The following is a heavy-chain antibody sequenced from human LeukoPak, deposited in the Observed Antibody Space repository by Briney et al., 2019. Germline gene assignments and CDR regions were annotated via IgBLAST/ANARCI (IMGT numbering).Heavy chain of an antibody. Sequence: ASVKVSCKASGYTLTSYGISWVRQAPGQGLEWMGWISAYNGNTNYAQKLQGRVTMTTDTSTSTAYMELRSLRSDDTAVYYCARDPASFSGSYPNWFDPWGQGTLVTVSS. CDR1: GYTLTSYG. CDR3: ARDPASFSGSYPNWFDP. CDR2: ISAYNGNT. J-gene: IGHJ5*02. D-gene: IGHD1-26*01. V-gene: IGHV1-18*01.